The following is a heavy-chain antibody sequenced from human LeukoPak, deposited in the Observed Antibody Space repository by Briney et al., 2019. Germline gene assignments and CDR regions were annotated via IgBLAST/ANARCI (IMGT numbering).Heavy chain of an antibody. CDR2: ISSSGSTI. CDR1: GFTFSDYY. J-gene: IGHJ5*01. V-gene: IGHV3-11*04. D-gene: IGHD3-3*01. Sequence: GGSLRLSCAASGFTFSDYYMSWIRQAPGKGLEWVSYISSSGSTIYYADSVKGRFTISRDNSESTLYLQMNSLRPEDTAVYYCAKSTHITVVGVPPPDSWGQGTLVTVSS. CDR3: AKSTHITVVGVPPPDS.